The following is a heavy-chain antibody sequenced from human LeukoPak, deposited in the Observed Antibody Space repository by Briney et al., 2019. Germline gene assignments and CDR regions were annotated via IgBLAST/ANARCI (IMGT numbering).Heavy chain of an antibody. Sequence: ASVKVSCKVSGYTLTELSMHWVRQAPGKGLEWMGGFDPEDGETIYAQKFLGRVTMTEDTSTDTAYMELSSLRSEDTAVYYCATKLNYDFWSGYQYYFDYWGQGTLVTVSS. CDR3: ATKLNYDFWSGYQYYFDY. CDR2: FDPEDGET. V-gene: IGHV1-24*01. D-gene: IGHD3-3*01. CDR1: GYTLTELS. J-gene: IGHJ4*02.